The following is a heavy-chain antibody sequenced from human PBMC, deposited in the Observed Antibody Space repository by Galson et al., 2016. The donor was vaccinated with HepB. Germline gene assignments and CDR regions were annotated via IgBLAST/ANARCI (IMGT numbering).Heavy chain of an antibody. CDR2: MYYRGST. D-gene: IGHD5-24*01. J-gene: IGHJ3*02. V-gene: IGHV4-61*01. CDR1: GDSVSSSSYY. CDR3: ARAERELHAFDI. Sequence: LSLTCTVSGDSVSSSSYYSSWIRQPPGEGLEWIGYMYYRGSTKYNPSLKSRVTISVDTSKNQFSLKLSSVTAADTAVYYCARAERELHAFDIWGQGTMATVSS.